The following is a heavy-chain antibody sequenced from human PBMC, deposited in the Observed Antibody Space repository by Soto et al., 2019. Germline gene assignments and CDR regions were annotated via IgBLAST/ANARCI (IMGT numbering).Heavy chain of an antibody. CDR2: ISAYNGTT. CDR3: ARNGAAAGTVDGMDV. D-gene: IGHD6-13*01. Sequence: QVQLVQSGAEVKKPGASVKVSCKASGYTFTSYGISWVRQAPGQGLEWMGWISAYNGTTNYAQKLQGRVTMTTDTSASTGYMEMTSLRSDDTAVYYCARNGAAAGTVDGMDVWGQGTTVTVSS. V-gene: IGHV1-18*01. J-gene: IGHJ6*02. CDR1: GYTFTSYG.